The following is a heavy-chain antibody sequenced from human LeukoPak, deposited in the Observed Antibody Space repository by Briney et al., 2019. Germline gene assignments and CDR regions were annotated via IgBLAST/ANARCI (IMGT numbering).Heavy chain of an antibody. CDR3: ARLHYGGNYGYYYYYMDV. D-gene: IGHD4-23*01. CDR2: IYYSGST. J-gene: IGHJ6*03. V-gene: IGHV4-39*01. Sequence: SETLSLTCTVSGGSISSSSYYWGWIRQPPGKGLEWIGSIYYSGSTYYNPSLKSRVTISVDTSKNQFSLKLSSVTAAETAVYYCARLHYGGNYGYYYYYMDVWGKGTTVTISS. CDR1: GGSISSSSYY.